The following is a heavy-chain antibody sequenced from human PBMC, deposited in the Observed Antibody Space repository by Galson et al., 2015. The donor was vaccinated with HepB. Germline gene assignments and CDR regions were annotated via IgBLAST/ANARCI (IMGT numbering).Heavy chain of an antibody. D-gene: IGHD1-26*01. CDR2: INAGNGNT. V-gene: IGHV1-3*01. J-gene: IGHJ4*02. Sequence: QSGAEVKKPGESLKTSCKASGYTFTSYAMHWVRQAPGQRLEWMGWINAGNGNTKYSQKFQGRVTITADESTSTAYMELSSLRSEDTAVYYCARPGVGGSYFWYFDYGGQGTLVTVSS. CDR3: ARPGVGGSYFWYFDY. CDR1: GYTFTSYA.